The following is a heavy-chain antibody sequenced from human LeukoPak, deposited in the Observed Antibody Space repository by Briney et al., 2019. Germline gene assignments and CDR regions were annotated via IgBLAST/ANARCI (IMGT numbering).Heavy chain of an antibody. Sequence: SETLSLTCTVSGGSISSGSYYWSWIRQPAGKGLEWIGRIYTSGSTNYNPSLKSRVTISVDTSKNQFSLKLSSVPAADTAVYYCARTLLGIDYGSGSYDFDYWGQGTLVTVSS. CDR1: GGSISSGSYY. CDR2: IYTSGST. J-gene: IGHJ4*02. CDR3: ARTLLGIDYGSGSYDFDY. V-gene: IGHV4-61*02. D-gene: IGHD3-10*01.